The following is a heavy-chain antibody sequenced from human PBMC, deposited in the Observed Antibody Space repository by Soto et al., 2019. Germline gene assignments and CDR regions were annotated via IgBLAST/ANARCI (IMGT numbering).Heavy chain of an antibody. J-gene: IGHJ4*02. CDR3: TSVPYCGGDCYHLFDY. CDR1: GFTFRSYD. V-gene: IGHV3-48*03. Sequence: GGSLRLSCVASGFTFRSYDMNWVRQAPGKGLEWVSYISSSSRTIYYADSVKGRFTISRDNAKNSLYLQMNSLRADDTAVYYCTSVPYCGGDCYHLFDYWGQGALVTVSS. CDR2: ISSSSRTI. D-gene: IGHD2-21*02.